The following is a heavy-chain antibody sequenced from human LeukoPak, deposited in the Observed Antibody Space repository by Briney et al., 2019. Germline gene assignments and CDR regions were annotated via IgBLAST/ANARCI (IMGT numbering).Heavy chain of an antibody. Sequence: GASLTLARAPSALSLSGSAASCVRQPPGEGREWVTLIRYGGANTSHTASVRGRYTISRDNSKYTLCLQMTPLRAEHTAIYYCERDMPLSSWGLGTMVTVSS. D-gene: IGHD3-16*02. V-gene: IGHV3-23*01. CDR3: ERDMPLSS. CDR1: ALSLSGSA. J-gene: IGHJ3*01. CDR2: IRYGGANT.